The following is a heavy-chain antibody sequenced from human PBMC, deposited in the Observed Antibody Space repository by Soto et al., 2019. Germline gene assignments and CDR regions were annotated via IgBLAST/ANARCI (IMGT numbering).Heavy chain of an antibody. Sequence: SETLSLTCTVSGGSIRSSTYQWGWIRQPPGRGLEWIGSAYYSESTYYNPSLKSRVTISVDTSKNQFSLKLSSVTAADTAVYYCARSDSSGYLDAFDIWGQGTMVTVSS. V-gene: IGHV4-39*07. J-gene: IGHJ3*02. CDR3: ARSDSSGYLDAFDI. CDR1: GGSIRSSTYQ. CDR2: AYYSEST. D-gene: IGHD3-22*01.